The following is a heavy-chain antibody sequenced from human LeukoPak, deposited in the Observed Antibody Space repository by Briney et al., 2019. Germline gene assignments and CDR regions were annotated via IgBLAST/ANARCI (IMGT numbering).Heavy chain of an antibody. CDR3: AKGFNRLFDY. Sequence: SQTLSLTCAISGDSVSSNSAAWNWIRQSPSRGLEWLGRTYYRSKWFSDYTVSMKSRITINPDTSKNQFSLQLDSVTPEDTAVYYCAKGFNRLFDYWGQGTPVTVSS. CDR1: GDSVSSNSAA. D-gene: IGHD3-10*01. CDR2: TYYRSKWFS. V-gene: IGHV6-1*01. J-gene: IGHJ4*02.